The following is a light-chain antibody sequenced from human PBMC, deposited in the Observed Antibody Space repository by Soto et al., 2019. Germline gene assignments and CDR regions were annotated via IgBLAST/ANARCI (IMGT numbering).Light chain of an antibody. Sequence: EIVLTQSPGTLSLSPGERATLSCRASQSVSSSYLAWYQQKPGQAPRLLIYGASSRATGIPDRFSGSGSGTDFTLTISRLESEDFAVYFCQQYGSSLPTTFGQGTKVEIK. J-gene: IGKJ1*01. V-gene: IGKV3-20*01. CDR2: GAS. CDR3: QQYGSSLPTT. CDR1: QSVSSSY.